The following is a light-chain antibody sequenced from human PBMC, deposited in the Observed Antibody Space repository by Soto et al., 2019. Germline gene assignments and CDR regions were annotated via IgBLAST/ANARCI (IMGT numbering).Light chain of an antibody. CDR1: SSDVGGYNY. CDR3: SSYKSSSTL. CDR2: DVI. V-gene: IGLV2-14*01. J-gene: IGLJ2*01. Sequence: QSALTQPASVSGSPGQSITISCTGTSSDVGGYNYVSWYQQHPGKAPKLMIYDVINRPSGVSNRFSGSKSGNTASLTISGRQAADEADYYCSSYKSSSTLFGGGTMVTVL.